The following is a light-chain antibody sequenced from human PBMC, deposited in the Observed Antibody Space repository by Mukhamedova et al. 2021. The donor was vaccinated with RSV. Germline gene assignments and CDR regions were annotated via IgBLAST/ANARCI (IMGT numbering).Light chain of an antibody. J-gene: IGLJ3*02. CDR3: CSYAGSYLV. Sequence: DVGGYNYVSWYQQHPGKAPKLMIYDVSKRPSGVPDRFSGSKSGNTASLTISGLQAEDEADYYCCSYAGSYLVFGGGTKLTVL. V-gene: IGLV2-11*01. CDR1: DVGGYNY. CDR2: DVS.